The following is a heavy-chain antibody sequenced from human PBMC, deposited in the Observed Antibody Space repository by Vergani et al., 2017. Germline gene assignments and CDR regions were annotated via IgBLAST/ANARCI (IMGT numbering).Heavy chain of an antibody. J-gene: IGHJ4*02. Sequence: QVQLQESGPGLVKPSQTLSLTCTVPGGSISSGGYYWSWIRQHPGKGLEWIGYIYYSGSTYYNPSLKSRVTISVDTSKNQFSLKLSSVTAADTAVYYCARGRTIFGVTYFDYWGQGTLVTVSS. CDR3: ARGRTIFGVTYFDY. V-gene: IGHV4-31*03. D-gene: IGHD3-3*01. CDR2: IYYSGST. CDR1: GGSISSGGYY.